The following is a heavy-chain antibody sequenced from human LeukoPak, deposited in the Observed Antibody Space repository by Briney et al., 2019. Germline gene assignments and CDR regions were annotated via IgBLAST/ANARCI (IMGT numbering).Heavy chain of an antibody. V-gene: IGHV3-21*01. CDR1: GFTFSSYR. CDR2: ISSSSSYI. Sequence: GGSLRLSCAASGFTFSSYRMNWVRQAPGKGLEWVSSISSSSSYIYYADSVKGRFTISRDNAKNSLYPQMNSLRAEDTAVYYCARIAYCGGDCPSDYWGQGTLVTVSS. D-gene: IGHD2-21*02. CDR3: ARIAYCGGDCPSDY. J-gene: IGHJ4*02.